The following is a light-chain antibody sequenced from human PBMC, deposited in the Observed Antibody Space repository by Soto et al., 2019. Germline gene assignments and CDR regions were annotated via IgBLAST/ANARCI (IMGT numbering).Light chain of an antibody. CDR2: AAS. CDR3: QQYENLPT. V-gene: IGKV1-33*01. Sequence: DIQMTQSPSSLSASVGDRVTITCQASQNINNYLNWHQQKPGSAPKLLIYAASNLEAGVPSRFRGSGSGTDFTFTISRLQPEDIATYYCQQYENLPTFGQGTRLEIK. CDR1: QNINNY. J-gene: IGKJ5*01.